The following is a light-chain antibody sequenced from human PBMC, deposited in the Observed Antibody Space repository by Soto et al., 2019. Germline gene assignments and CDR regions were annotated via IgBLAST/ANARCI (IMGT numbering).Light chain of an antibody. CDR1: QSVSNN. J-gene: IGKJ1*01. V-gene: IGKV3-15*01. CDR2: GAS. Sequence: IVMTQSPATLSVSPGGRASLSCRASQSVSNNLAWYQQKPGQAPRLLIYGASTRAAGIPGRFXGSGXGTXXXXXXXXXQSDDFAVYYCQQYHNAGSTFGQGTKVEI. CDR3: QQYHNAGST.